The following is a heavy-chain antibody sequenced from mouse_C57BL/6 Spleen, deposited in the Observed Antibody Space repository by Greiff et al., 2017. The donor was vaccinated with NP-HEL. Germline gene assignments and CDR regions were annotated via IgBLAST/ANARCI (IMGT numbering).Heavy chain of an antibody. CDR2: IYPGSGNT. J-gene: IGHJ3*01. V-gene: IGHV1-76*01. CDR1: GYTFTDYY. Sequence: VKLMESGAELVRPGASVKLSCKASGYTFTDYYINWVKQRPGQGLEWIARIYPGSGNTYYNEKFKGKATLTAEKSSSTAYMQLSSLTSEDSAVYFCAREGLLRFAYWGQGTLVTVSA. D-gene: IGHD2-3*01. CDR3: AREGLLRFAY.